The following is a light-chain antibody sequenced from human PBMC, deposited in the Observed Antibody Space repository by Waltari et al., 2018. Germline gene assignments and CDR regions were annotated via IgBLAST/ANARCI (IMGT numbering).Light chain of an antibody. CDR3: CSYIGTHTNWV. Sequence: QSALTQPRSVSGSPGQSVTISCTGISSEVGDFNFVSWYQQHPGEAPNLMIYDVTKRPSGVPDRLSGSKSGNTASLTISGLQAEDEANYYCCSYIGTHTNWVFGGGTKLTVL. CDR1: SSEVGDFNF. V-gene: IGLV2-11*01. J-gene: IGLJ3*02. CDR2: DVT.